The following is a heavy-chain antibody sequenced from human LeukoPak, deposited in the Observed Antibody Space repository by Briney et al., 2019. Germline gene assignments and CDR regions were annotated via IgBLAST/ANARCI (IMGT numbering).Heavy chain of an antibody. J-gene: IGHJ4*02. CDR1: GFTFSSYG. CDR3: AKDRLPVTTYFDY. Sequence: AGGSLRLSCAASGFTFSSYGMHWVRQAPGKGLEWVAVISYDGSNKYYADSVKGRFTISRDIFKNTLYLQMNSLRAEDTAVYYCAKDRLPVTTYFDYWGQGTLVTVSS. V-gene: IGHV3-30*18. D-gene: IGHD4-17*01. CDR2: ISYDGSNK.